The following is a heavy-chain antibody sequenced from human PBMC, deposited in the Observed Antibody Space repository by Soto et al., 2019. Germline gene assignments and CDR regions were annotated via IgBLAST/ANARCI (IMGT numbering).Heavy chain of an antibody. J-gene: IGHJ6*02. CDR3: AMGHTVTTYDYYGMDV. Sequence: QVQLVQSGAEVKKPGSSVKVSCKASGGTFSSYAISWVRQAPGQGLEWMGGIIPIFGTAHYAQKFQGRVTITADESTSTAYMELSSLRSEDTAVYYCAMGHTVTTYDYYGMDVWGHGTTGTVSS. D-gene: IGHD4-17*01. CDR1: GGTFSSYA. CDR2: IIPIFGTA. V-gene: IGHV1-69*12.